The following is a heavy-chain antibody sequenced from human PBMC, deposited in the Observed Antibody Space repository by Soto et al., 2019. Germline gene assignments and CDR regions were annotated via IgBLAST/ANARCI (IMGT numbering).Heavy chain of an antibody. CDR3: ARERYYGMDV. V-gene: IGHV4-59*01. CDR2: IYYSGST. CDR1: GGSISSYY. J-gene: IGHJ6*02. Sequence: LETLSLTCTVSGGSISSYYWSWIRQPPGKGLEWIGYIYYSGSTNYNPSLKSRVTISVDTSKNQFSLKLSSVTAADTAVYYCARERYYGMDVWGQGTTVTVSS.